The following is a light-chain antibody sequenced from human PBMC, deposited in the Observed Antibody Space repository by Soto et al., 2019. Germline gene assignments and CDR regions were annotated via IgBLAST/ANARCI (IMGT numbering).Light chain of an antibody. CDR1: SSAVGGYNY. Sequence: QSALTQPASVSGSPGQSITISCTGTSSAVGGYNYVSWYQQHPDKAPKLMIYDVGNRPSGVSNRFSGSKSGDTASLTICGLQAEDEVDYYCSSYTSSSTPYVFGTGTKVTVL. J-gene: IGLJ1*01. CDR2: DVG. V-gene: IGLV2-14*01. CDR3: SSYTSSSTPYV.